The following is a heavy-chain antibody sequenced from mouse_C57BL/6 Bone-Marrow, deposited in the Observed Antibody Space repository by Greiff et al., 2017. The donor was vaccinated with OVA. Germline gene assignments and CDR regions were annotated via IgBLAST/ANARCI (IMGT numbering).Heavy chain of an antibody. V-gene: IGHV2-2*01. Sequence: VQLQHSGPGLVQPSQSLSITCTVSGFSLTSYGVHWVRQSPGKGLEWLVVIWSGGSTDYNAAFISRLSISKDNSKSQVFFKMNSLQADDTAIYYCARKGDDYDGRLYYFDYWGQGTTLTVSS. CDR2: IWSGGST. D-gene: IGHD2-4*01. J-gene: IGHJ2*01. CDR3: ARKGDDYDGRLYYFDY. CDR1: GFSLTSYG.